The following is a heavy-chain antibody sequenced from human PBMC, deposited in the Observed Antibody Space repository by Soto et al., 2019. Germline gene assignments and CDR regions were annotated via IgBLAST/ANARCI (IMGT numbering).Heavy chain of an antibody. J-gene: IGHJ4*02. CDR2: ISSSSSIL. Sequence: EVQLVESGGGLVQPGGSLRLSCAASGFTFSNYNMNWVRQAPGKGLEWVAYISSSSSILSYADSVRGRFTISRDNAKNSLYLQVNSLRDEDTAVYYCARDPVGTIMGYDFDHWGQGTLVTVSS. V-gene: IGHV3-48*02. CDR1: GFTFSNYN. CDR3: ARDPVGTIMGYDFDH. D-gene: IGHD2-8*01.